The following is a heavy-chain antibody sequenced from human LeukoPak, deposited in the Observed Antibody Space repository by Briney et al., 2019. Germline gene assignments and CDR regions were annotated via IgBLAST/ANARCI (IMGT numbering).Heavy chain of an antibody. CDR2: INPNSGGT. CDR1: GYTFTGYY. Sequence: ASVKVSCEASGYTFTGYYMHWVRQAPGQGLEWMGWINPNSGGTNYAQKFQGRVTMTRDTSISTAYMELSSLRSEDTAVYYCARGPRASFEWTTPDYWGQGTLVTVSS. CDR3: ARGPRASFEWTTPDY. V-gene: IGHV1-2*02. J-gene: IGHJ4*02. D-gene: IGHD3-3*01.